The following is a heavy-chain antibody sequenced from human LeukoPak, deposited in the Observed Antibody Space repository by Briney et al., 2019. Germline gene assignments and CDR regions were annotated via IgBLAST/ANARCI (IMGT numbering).Heavy chain of an antibody. CDR1: GGPISSYY. D-gene: IGHD6-6*01. V-gene: IGHV4-59*08. CDR3: ARTRSSSGYYYYYMDV. J-gene: IGHJ6*03. Sequence: PSETLSLTCTVSGGPISSYYWSWIRQPPGKGLEWIGYIYYSGSTNYNPSLKSRVTISVDTSKNQFSLNLSSVTAADTAVYYCARTRSSSGYYYYYMDVWGKGTTVTVSS. CDR2: IYYSGST.